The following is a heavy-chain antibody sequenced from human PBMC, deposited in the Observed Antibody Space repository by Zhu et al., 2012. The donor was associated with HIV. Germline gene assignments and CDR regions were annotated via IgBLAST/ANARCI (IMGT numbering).Heavy chain of an antibody. CDR3: AKVRGSGWYYFDS. CDR1: GFTFNSYA. D-gene: IGHD6-19*01. CDR2: ITGTGGDT. V-gene: IGHV3-23*01. J-gene: IGHJ4*02. Sequence: QMLESGGGLVPPGGSLRLSCAPSGFTFNSYAMTWVRQAPGKGLKWLSSITGTGGDTYYADSVKGRFTMSRDNSKNILYLQMNSLRAEDTAVYHCAKVRGSGWYYFDSWAREPWSPSPQ.